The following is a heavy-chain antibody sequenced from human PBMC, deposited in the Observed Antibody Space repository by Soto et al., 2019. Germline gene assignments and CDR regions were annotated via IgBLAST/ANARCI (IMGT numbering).Heavy chain of an antibody. CDR2: ISSSSSYI. CDR1: GFTFSSYS. D-gene: IGHD6-13*01. V-gene: IGHV3-21*01. J-gene: IGHJ6*02. Sequence: GRYLGLSCAASGFTFSSYSMNWVRQAPGKGLEWVSSISSSSSYIYYADSVKGRFTISRDNAKNSLYLQMNSLRAEDTAVYYCARDPIAACTRGYSYNGMHVRGQGTIVTLS. CDR3: ARDPIAACTRGYSYNGMHV.